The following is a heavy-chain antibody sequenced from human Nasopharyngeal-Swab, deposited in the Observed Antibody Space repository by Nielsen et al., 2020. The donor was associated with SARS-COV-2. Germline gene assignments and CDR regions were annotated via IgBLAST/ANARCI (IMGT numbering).Heavy chain of an antibody. Sequence: GESLKISCAASGFTFSSYGMHWVRQAPGKGLEWVAVISYDGSNKYYADSVKGRFTISRDNSKNTLYLQMNSLRAEDTAVYYCAKDSGTWFGELLSGCVDVWGQGTTVTVSS. CDR2: ISYDGSNK. V-gene: IGHV3-30*18. J-gene: IGHJ6*02. CDR3: AKDSGTWFGELLSGCVDV. D-gene: IGHD3-10*01. CDR1: GFTFSSYG.